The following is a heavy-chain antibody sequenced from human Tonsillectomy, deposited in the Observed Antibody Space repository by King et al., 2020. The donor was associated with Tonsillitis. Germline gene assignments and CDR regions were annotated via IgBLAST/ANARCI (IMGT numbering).Heavy chain of an antibody. V-gene: IGHV4-34*01. CDR3: ARGGMITFGGVIVQDAFDI. CDR1: GGSFSGYY. CDR2: LNHSGST. Sequence: VQLQQWGAGLLEPSETLSLTCAVYGGSFSGYYWSWIRQPPGKGLEFIGELNHSGSTHYNPSLKSRVTISVDTSKNQFSLKLTSVTAADTAVYYCARGGMITFGGVIVQDAFDIWGQGTKVTVSS. D-gene: IGHD3-16*02. J-gene: IGHJ3*02.